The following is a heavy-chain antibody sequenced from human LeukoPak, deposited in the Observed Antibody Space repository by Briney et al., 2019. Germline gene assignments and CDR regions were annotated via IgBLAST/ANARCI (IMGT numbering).Heavy chain of an antibody. CDR2: IYYSGST. J-gene: IGHJ4*02. D-gene: IGHD3-10*01. CDR3: ARGLVRGVIIVGY. Sequence: SETLSLTCTASGGSISSSSYYWGWIRQPPGKGLEWIGSIYYSGSTYYNPSLKSRVTISVDTSKNQFSLKLSSVTAADTAVYYCARGLVRGVIIVGYWGQGTLVTVSS. CDR1: GGSISSSSYY. V-gene: IGHV4-39*01.